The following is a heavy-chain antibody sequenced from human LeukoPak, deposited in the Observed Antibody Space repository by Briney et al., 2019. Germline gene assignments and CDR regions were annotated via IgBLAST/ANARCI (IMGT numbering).Heavy chain of an antibody. Sequence: GGSLRLSCAASGFPLRSYAMSWVRQALGKGLEWVSDISGDGDRTDYADSVKGRFTISRDNSKNTLYLQMNSLRAEDTAVYYCAKDRSPWALYYFDYWGQGTLVTVSS. D-gene: IGHD3-16*02. CDR2: ISGDGDRT. CDR1: GFPLRSYA. V-gene: IGHV3-23*01. J-gene: IGHJ4*02. CDR3: AKDRSPWALYYFDY.